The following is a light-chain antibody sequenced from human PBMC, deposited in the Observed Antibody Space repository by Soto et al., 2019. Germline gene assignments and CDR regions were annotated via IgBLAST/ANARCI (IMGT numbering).Light chain of an antibody. Sequence: EIVLTQSPGTLSLSPGERATLSCRARQSVSSSYLAWYQQKPGQAPRLLIYGASSRATGIPDRFGGSGSGTDFTLTISRLEPEDFAVYYCQQYGSSQFTFGPGTKVDIK. CDR1: QSVSSSY. CDR3: QQYGSSQFT. J-gene: IGKJ3*01. V-gene: IGKV3-20*01. CDR2: GAS.